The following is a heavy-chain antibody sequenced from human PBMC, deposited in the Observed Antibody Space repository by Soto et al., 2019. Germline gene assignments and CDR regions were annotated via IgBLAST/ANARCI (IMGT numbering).Heavy chain of an antibody. V-gene: IGHV1-2*02. CDR1: GYTFNDYY. Sequence: GASVKVSCKASGYTFNDYYLHWVRQAPGQGLEWMGWISPSSGGTTYAPKVQGRVNLTTDTSTNTAYMELRSLRSDDTAVYYCARVRRAHDIDDYWGQGTLVTVSS. D-gene: IGHD3-9*01. CDR3: ARVRRAHDIDDY. J-gene: IGHJ4*02. CDR2: ISPSSGGT.